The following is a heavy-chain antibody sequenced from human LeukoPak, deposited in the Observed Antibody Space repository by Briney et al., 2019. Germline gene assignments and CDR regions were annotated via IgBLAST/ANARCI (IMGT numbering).Heavy chain of an antibody. Sequence: TSETLSLTCTVSGYSISSGYYWGWIRQPPGKGLEWVGSLYHSGSTYYNPSLMSRVTISVDTSKSQFSLKLSSVTAADTAVYYCARGSSSFGYFDYWGQGTLVTVSS. D-gene: IGHD6-13*01. J-gene: IGHJ4*02. CDR3: ARGSSSFGYFDY. CDR1: GYSISSGYY. V-gene: IGHV4-38-2*02. CDR2: LYHSGST.